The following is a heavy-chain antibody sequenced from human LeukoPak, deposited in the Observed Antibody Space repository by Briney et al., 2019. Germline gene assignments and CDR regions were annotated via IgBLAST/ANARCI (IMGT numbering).Heavy chain of an antibody. CDR1: GFSLTNTW. V-gene: IGHV3-23*01. CDR3: ARGMSATSGYLELEY. D-gene: IGHD3-22*01. J-gene: IGHJ4*02. Sequence: GGSLRLSCEASGFSLTNTWMSWVRQAPGKGLEWVSAISGSGGNTYSADSVKGRCTISRDNSKKTLFLHMNSLRAEDTAVYYCARGMSATSGYLELEYWGQGTLVTVST. CDR2: ISGSGGNT.